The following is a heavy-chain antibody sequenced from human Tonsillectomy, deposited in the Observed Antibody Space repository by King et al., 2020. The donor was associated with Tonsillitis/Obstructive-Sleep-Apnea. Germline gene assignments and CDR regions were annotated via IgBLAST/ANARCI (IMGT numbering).Heavy chain of an antibody. J-gene: IGHJ5*02. CDR2: IFFNGDN. D-gene: IGHD2-21*01. CDR3: ARLWVTGSFDL. V-gene: IGHV4-39*01. CDR1: GGSITGTSY. Sequence: LQLQESGPGLVKPSETLSLTCTVSGGSITGTSYWAWIRRPPGRGLEWIGAIFFNGDNQYNESLRSRLTISVDTSKEQFSLRLSSITAADTAVYYRARLWVTGSFDLWGQGTLVIVSS.